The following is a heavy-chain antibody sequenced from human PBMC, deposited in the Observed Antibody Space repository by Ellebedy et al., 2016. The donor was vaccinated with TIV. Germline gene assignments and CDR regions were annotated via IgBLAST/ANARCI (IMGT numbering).Heavy chain of an antibody. J-gene: IGHJ5*02. V-gene: IGHV3-23*01. CDR2: ISGAGNSA. Sequence: PGESLKISCAASGFPFRYYAMTWVRQAPGKGLEWVSLISGAGNSADYADSVEGRFTISRDNSKNTLYLQMNSLRVEDTAIYYCAKEGKWFGGNWFDPWGQGTLVTVSS. D-gene: IGHD3-10*01. CDR3: AKEGKWFGGNWFDP. CDR1: GFPFRYYA.